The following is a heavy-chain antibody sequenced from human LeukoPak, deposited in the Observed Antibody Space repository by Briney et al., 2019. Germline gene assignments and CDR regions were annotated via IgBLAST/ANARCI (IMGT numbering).Heavy chain of an antibody. V-gene: IGHV3-21*01. CDR2: ISSSSSYI. Sequence: PGGSLRLSCAASGFTFSSYSMNWVRQAPGKGLEWVSSISSSSSYIYYADSVKGRFTISRDNAKNSLYLQMNSLRAEDTAVYYCASALGYCSSTSCYQNDYWGQGTLVTVSS. D-gene: IGHD2-2*01. J-gene: IGHJ4*02. CDR3: ASALGYCSSTSCYQNDY. CDR1: GFTFSSYS.